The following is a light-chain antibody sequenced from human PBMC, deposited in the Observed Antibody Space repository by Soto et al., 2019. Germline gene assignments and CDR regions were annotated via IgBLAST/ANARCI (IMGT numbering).Light chain of an antibody. CDR1: SSDVGGYNY. CDR2: DVS. V-gene: IGLV2-14*01. J-gene: IGLJ2*01. Sequence: QSVLTQPASVSGSPGQSITISCTGTSSDVGGYNYVSWYQQHPGKAPKLMIYDVSNRPSGVSNRFSGSKSGNTASLTISGPQAEDEADYYCSSYTSSSTNVVFGGGTKVTVL. CDR3: SSYTSSSTNVV.